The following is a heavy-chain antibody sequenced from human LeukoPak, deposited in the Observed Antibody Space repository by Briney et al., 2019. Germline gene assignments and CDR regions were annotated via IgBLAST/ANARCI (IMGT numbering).Heavy chain of an antibody. Sequence: GGSLRLSCAASGFNFDHYWMTWVRQAPGKGLEWVANIKQDGSEKVYLDSMKGRFAISGDNSRDSLYLQMNSLRPEDTAVYCARDPGSGWWGGFDLWGQGTLVTVSS. J-gene: IGHJ5*02. CDR1: GFNFDHYW. D-gene: IGHD6-19*01. CDR3: ARDPGSGWWGGFDL. CDR2: IKQDGSEK. V-gene: IGHV3-7*04.